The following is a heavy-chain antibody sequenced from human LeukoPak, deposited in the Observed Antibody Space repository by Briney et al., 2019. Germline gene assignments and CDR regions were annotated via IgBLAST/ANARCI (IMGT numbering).Heavy chain of an antibody. D-gene: IGHD5-18*01. CDR2: ISSSSSYI. Sequence: GGSLRLSCAASGFTFSSYSMNWVRQAPGKGLEWVSSISSSSSYIYYADSVKGRFTISRDNAKNSLYLQMNSLRAEDTAVYYCARDEGIVNTALFLFTYYYYYMDVWGKGTTVTVSS. CDR1: GFTFSSYS. CDR3: ARDEGIVNTALFLFTYYYYYMDV. V-gene: IGHV3-21*01. J-gene: IGHJ6*03.